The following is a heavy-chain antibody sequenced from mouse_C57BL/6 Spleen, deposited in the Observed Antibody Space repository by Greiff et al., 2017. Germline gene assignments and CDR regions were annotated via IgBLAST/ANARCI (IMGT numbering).Heavy chain of an antibody. CDR1: GYAFSSSW. Sequence: VQLQQSGPELVKPGASVKISCKASGYAFSSSWMNWVKQRPGQGLEWIGRIHPSDSDTNYNQKFKGKATLTVDKSSSTAYMQLSSLTSEDSAVYYCAIGDGNYPPWFAYWGQGTLVTVSA. D-gene: IGHD2-1*01. J-gene: IGHJ3*01. CDR2: IHPSDSDT. V-gene: IGHV1-74*01. CDR3: AIGDGNYPPWFAY.